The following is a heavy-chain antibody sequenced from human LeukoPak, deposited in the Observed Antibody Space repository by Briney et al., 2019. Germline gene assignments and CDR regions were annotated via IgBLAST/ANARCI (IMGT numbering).Heavy chain of an antibody. CDR3: ARQGSSTVTTSSAFDY. J-gene: IGHJ4*02. V-gene: IGHV4-34*01. CDR1: GGSFSGYY. Sequence: SETLSLTCAVYGGSFSGYYWSWIRQPPGKGLEWTGEINHSGSTNYNPSLKSRVTISVDTSKNQFSLKLSSVTAADTAVYYCARQGSSTVTTSSAFDYWGQGTLVTVSP. D-gene: IGHD4-11*01. CDR2: INHSGST.